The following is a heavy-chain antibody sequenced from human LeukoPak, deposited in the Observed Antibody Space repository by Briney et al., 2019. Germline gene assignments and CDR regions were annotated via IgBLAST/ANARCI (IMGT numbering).Heavy chain of an antibody. CDR1: GGSISSTHYY. J-gene: IGHJ4*02. V-gene: IGHV4-39*07. CDR3: ARVQGHWQIDF. D-gene: IGHD1-1*01. Sequence: PSETLSLTCTVSGGSISSTHYYWGWIRQPPGKGLEWIGSIYYSGTTYYNPSLQSRVTISVDTSKNQFSLKVRSVTAADTAVYYCARVQGHWQIDFWGQGTLVTVSS. CDR2: IYYSGTT.